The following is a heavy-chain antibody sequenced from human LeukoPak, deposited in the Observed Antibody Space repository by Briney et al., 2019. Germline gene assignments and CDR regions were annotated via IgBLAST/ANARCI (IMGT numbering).Heavy chain of an antibody. CDR3: AGSHTAMVRFDY. CDR1: GGSISSGAYY. D-gene: IGHD5-18*01. CDR2: IYLAGST. Sequence: SETLSLTCTVSGGSISSGAYYWTWIRQPPGKGLEWIGYIYLAGSTYYNLSLNSRVTISVDRSKNQFSLKVNSVTAADTAVYYCAGSHTAMVRFDYWGQGTLVTVSS. J-gene: IGHJ4*02. V-gene: IGHV4-30-2*01.